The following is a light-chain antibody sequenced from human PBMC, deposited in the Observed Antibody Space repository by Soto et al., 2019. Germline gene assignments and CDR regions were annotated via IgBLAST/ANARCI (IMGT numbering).Light chain of an antibody. J-gene: IGKJ2*01. CDR1: EDIRDC. Sequence: DVQMTQSPFSLSASVGDRVTITCQASEDIRDCLNWYQQKPGKAPKLLVYDASNVETGVPLRFSGSGSGTYFTFTISSLQPEDFATYYCQQCDNFPYTFGQGTKLEI. CDR2: DAS. CDR3: QQCDNFPYT. V-gene: IGKV1-33*01.